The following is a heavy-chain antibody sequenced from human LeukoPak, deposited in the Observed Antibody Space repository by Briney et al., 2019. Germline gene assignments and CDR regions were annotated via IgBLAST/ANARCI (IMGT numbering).Heavy chain of an antibody. CDR2: ISRIEGST. Sequence: GSLRLSCLASGFPFRSYAMHWVRQAPRKGLEYVSAISRIEGSTYLAHSAKGRSSISRKNSKNTLYLQMNSLRAEDTAVYYCARVFLIKLATVTIFDYWSQGTLVTVSS. CDR3: ARVFLIKLATVTIFDY. CDR1: GFPFRSYA. V-gene: IGHV3-64*04. D-gene: IGHD4-17*01. J-gene: IGHJ4*02.